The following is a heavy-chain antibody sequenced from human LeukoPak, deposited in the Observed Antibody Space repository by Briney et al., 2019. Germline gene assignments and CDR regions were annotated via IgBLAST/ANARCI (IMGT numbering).Heavy chain of an antibody. Sequence: GGSLRLSCAASGFTFSSYGMHWVRQAPGEGLEWVAFIRYDGSNKYYADSVKGRFTISRDNSKNTLYLQMNSLRAEDTAVYYCARGPRIAVAYDYWGQGTLVTVSS. J-gene: IGHJ4*02. V-gene: IGHV3-30*02. D-gene: IGHD6-19*01. CDR2: IRYDGSNK. CDR1: GFTFSSYG. CDR3: ARGPRIAVAYDY.